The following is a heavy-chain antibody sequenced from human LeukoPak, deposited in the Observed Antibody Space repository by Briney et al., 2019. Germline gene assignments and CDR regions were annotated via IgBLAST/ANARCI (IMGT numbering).Heavy chain of an antibody. J-gene: IGHJ4*02. V-gene: IGHV4-4*07. CDR1: GGSISSYY. CDR2: IYTSGST. D-gene: IGHD5-24*01. Sequence: SETLSLTCTVSGGSISSYYWSWIRQPAGKGLEWIGRIYTSGSTNYNPFLKSRVTMSVDTSKNQFSLKLSSVTAADTAVYYCAREERDKRSPYGSRPFDYWGQGTLVTVSS. CDR3: AREERDKRSPYGSRPFDY.